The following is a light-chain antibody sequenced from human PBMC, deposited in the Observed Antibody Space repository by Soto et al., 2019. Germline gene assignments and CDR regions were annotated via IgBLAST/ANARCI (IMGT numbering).Light chain of an antibody. CDR1: QNIGEW. Sequence: DVQMTQSPLRLSASVGDRVTITCRARQNIGEWLAWYQQTPGKAPKPLLYIASYLQNDVPSRVSGSGYGTEFTLTITGLQPDDFAPYYCQQYQSFPYTFGQGTKLEI. CDR3: QQYQSFPYT. CDR2: IAS. J-gene: IGKJ2*01. V-gene: IGKV1-5*03.